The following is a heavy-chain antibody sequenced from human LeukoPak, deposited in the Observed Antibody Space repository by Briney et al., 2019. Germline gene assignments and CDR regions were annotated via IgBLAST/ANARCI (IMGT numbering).Heavy chain of an antibody. CDR1: GFTFSGSS. Sequence: PGGPLRLSCAASGFTFSGSSIHWVRQASGKGLEWVGLIRTKANSYATAYAASVTGRFTISRDDSKDTSYLQMNSLKTEDTALYFCTTSYSGNSWYDWFGPWGQGTLVTVSS. J-gene: IGHJ5*02. CDR3: TTSYSGNSWYDWFGP. CDR2: IRTKANSYAT. D-gene: IGHD6-13*01. V-gene: IGHV3-73*01.